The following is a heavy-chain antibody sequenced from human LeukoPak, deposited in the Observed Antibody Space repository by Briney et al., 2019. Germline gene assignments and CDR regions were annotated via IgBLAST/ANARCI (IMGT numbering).Heavy chain of an antibody. D-gene: IGHD6-13*01. CDR1: GGTFSSYA. CDR3: ASQSSWGTFFDY. Sequence: SVKVSCKASGGTFSSYAISWVRQAPGQGLEWMGGIIPIFGTANYAQKFQGRVTITTDESTSTAYMEVSSLRSEDTAVYYCASQSSWGTFFDYWGQGTLVTVSS. V-gene: IGHV1-69*05. J-gene: IGHJ4*02. CDR2: IIPIFGTA.